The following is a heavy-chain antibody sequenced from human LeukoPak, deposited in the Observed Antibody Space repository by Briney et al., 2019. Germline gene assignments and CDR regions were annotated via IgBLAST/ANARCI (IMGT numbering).Heavy chain of an antibody. Sequence: GASVKVSCKASGYTFTSYYMHWVRQAPGQGLEWMGIINPSGGSTSYAQKFQDRVTMTRDTSTSTVYMELSSLRSEDTAVYYCARVVSIRGSPDAFDIWGQGTMVTVSS. J-gene: IGHJ3*02. CDR1: GYTFTSYY. V-gene: IGHV1-46*01. CDR3: ARVVSIRGSPDAFDI. CDR2: INPSGGST. D-gene: IGHD1-26*01.